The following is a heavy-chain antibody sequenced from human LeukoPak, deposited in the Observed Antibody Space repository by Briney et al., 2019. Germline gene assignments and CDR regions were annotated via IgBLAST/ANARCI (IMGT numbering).Heavy chain of an antibody. V-gene: IGHV1-3*01. J-gene: IGHJ4*02. D-gene: IGHD3-22*01. CDR1: GYTFTSYA. CDR3: ARDLGYYYDSSGSMAEDQSDY. Sequence: ASVKVSCKASGYTFTSYAMHWVRQAPGQRLEWMGWINAGNGNTKYSQKFQGRVTITRDTSASTAYMELSSLRSEDTAVYYCARDLGYYYDSSGSMAEDQSDYWGQGTLVTVSS. CDR2: INAGNGNT.